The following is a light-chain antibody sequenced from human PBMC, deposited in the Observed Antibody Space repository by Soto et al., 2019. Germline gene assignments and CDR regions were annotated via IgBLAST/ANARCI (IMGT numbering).Light chain of an antibody. Sequence: QSALTQPASVSGSPGQSITISCTGTSSDVGGYNYVSWYQQHPGKAPKLMIYEVSNRPSGVSNRFSASTSGNTASLTISGLQAEDEADYYCSSYTGYNTYVFGTGTK. CDR2: EVS. V-gene: IGLV2-14*01. CDR3: SSYTGYNTYV. CDR1: SSDVGGYNY. J-gene: IGLJ1*01.